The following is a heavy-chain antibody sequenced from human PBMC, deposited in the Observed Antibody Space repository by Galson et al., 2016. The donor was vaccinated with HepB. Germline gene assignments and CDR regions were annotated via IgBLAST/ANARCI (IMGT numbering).Heavy chain of an antibody. CDR2: ISYDGRNE. CDR1: GFTFSDFG. CDR3: AKQSRDRMSIDHDFWSGALDS. Sequence: SLRLSCAASGFTFSDFGMHWVRQTPGKGLEWVAVISYDGRNEYYADSVKGRFTVSRDNSKNTLYLQMNSLRGEETAVYYCAKQSRDRMSIDHDFWSGALDSWGQGTLVTVSS. D-gene: IGHD3-3*01. J-gene: IGHJ4*02. V-gene: IGHV3-30*18.